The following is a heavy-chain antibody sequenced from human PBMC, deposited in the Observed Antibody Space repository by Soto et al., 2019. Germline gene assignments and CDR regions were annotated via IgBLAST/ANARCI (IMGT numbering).Heavy chain of an antibody. V-gene: IGHV4-59*01. D-gene: IGHD6-6*01. Sequence: PSEPLSLTCTVSGGSISSYYWSWIRQPPGKGLEWIGYIYYSGSTNYNPSLKSRVTISVDTSKNQFSLKLSSVTAADTAVYYCASRPRRTNYFDYWGQGTLVTVSS. J-gene: IGHJ4*02. CDR1: GGSISSYY. CDR3: ASRPRRTNYFDY. CDR2: IYYSGST.